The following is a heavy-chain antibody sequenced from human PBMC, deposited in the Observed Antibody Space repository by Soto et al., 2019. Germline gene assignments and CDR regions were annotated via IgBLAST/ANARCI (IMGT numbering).Heavy chain of an antibody. V-gene: IGHV4-30-2*01. CDR1: GGSINSGDYS. CDR2: IYHTGTT. D-gene: IGHD5-12*01. J-gene: IGHJ4*02. CDR3: ARVGSGYDSHYFDY. Sequence: SETLSLTCTVSGGSINSGDYSWTWIRQPPGKGLEWIGYIYHTGTTYYNMSLKSRVTISVDRSKNQFSLKLSSVTAADTAVYYCARVGSGYDSHYFDYWGQGTLVTRLL.